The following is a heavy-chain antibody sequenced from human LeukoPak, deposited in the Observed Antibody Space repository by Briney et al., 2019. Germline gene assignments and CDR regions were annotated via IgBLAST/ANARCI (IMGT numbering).Heavy chain of an antibody. D-gene: IGHD5-18*01. J-gene: IGHJ6*03. V-gene: IGHV3-48*01. CDR3: ARSGYSYGYDYYYYYMDV. CDR1: GFTFSSYS. CDR2: ISSSSSTI. Sequence: GGSLRLSCAASGFTFSSYSMNWVRQAPGKGLEWVSYISSSSSTIYYADSVKGRFTISRDNAKNSLYLQMNSLRAEDTAVYYCARSGYSYGYDYYYYYMDVWGKGTTVTVSS.